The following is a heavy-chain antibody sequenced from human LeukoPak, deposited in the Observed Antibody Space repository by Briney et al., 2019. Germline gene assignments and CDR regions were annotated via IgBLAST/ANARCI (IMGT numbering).Heavy chain of an antibody. Sequence: PSETLSLTCTMSTDSTSNNHGWGWVGQTPAKGVEWIWEIYHTGKTNYNPSLKSRLTFSLDESKGQFSLPLTSVSAPDTAVYYCASVRYPNYDLVIGYDAFDVWGQGTMVIVSS. J-gene: IGHJ3*01. CDR3: ASVRYPNYDLVIGYDAFDV. CDR1: TDSTSNNHG. CDR2: IYHTGKT. V-gene: IGHV4-4*02. D-gene: IGHD3-16*01.